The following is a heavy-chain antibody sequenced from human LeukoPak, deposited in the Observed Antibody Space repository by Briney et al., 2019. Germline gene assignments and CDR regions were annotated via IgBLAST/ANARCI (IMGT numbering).Heavy chain of an antibody. D-gene: IGHD1-1*01. V-gene: IGHV4-59*08. Sequence: SSETLSLTCTVSGGSISNYYWCWIRQPPGPRLEWIAYVYYSGSTDYNPSLKSRVTIAVDTSRNQFSLKLSSVTAADSAVYYCARRTTSTAHFDYWGQGILVTVSS. J-gene: IGHJ4*02. CDR2: VYYSGST. CDR3: ARRTTSTAHFDY. CDR1: GGSISNYY.